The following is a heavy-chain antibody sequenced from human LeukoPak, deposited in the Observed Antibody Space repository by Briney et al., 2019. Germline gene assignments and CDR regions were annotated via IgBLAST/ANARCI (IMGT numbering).Heavy chain of an antibody. D-gene: IGHD3-22*01. CDR3: ARGFAAYDTSDYAFSYY. CDR2: MNPNSGDT. V-gene: IGHV1-8*01. CDR1: GYTFTNYD. J-gene: IGHJ4*02. Sequence: PRASVKVSCKASGYTFTNYDLTWVRQATGQGLEWMGWMNPNSGDTGYAQKFPGRLTMTRDTSISTAYMELSSLRSEDTAVYYCARGFAAYDTSDYAFSYYWGQGTLVTVSS.